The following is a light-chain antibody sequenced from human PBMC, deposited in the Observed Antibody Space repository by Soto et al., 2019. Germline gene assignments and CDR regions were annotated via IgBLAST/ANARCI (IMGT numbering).Light chain of an antibody. J-gene: IGLJ3*02. V-gene: IGLV2-14*01. CDR3: TSYARYRVLV. Sequence: QSVLTQPASVPGSLGQSITISYTGTSSDIGGYKYVSWYQQHPGKAPKLIIFQVSNRPSSVSDRFSGSNTGNTAALSFCGRQAEDEAHYYCTSYARYRVLVFGGGTKVT. CDR1: SSDIGGYKY. CDR2: QVS.